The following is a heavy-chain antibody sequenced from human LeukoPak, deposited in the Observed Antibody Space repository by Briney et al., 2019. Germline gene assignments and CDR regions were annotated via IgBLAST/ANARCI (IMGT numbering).Heavy chain of an antibody. V-gene: IGHV3-7*01. CDR3: AGPPQAGPFDY. Sequence: PGGSLRPSCAGSGFIFRDYWLTWVRQAPGKGLEWVANINPDGSDKNYVDSLKGRFTIFRDNAKNLLFLQMNSLRVEDTAVYYCAGPPQAGPFDYWGQGTLVTVSS. D-gene: IGHD6-19*01. J-gene: IGHJ4*02. CDR1: GFIFRDYW. CDR2: INPDGSDK.